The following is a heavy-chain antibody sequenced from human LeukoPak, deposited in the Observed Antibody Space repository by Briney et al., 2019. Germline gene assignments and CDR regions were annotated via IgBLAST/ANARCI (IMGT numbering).Heavy chain of an antibody. Sequence: GSLRLSCATSGFSFSSYAMSWVRQAPGKGLEWIGEINHSGSTNYNPSLKSRVTISVDTSKIQFSLKLSSVTAADTAVYYCARLALQEAGATQTYYLDYRGQGTLVTVSS. CDR2: INHSGST. J-gene: IGHJ4*02. V-gene: IGHV4-34*01. CDR3: ARLALQEAGATQTYYLDY. D-gene: IGHD1-26*01. CDR1: GFSFSSYA.